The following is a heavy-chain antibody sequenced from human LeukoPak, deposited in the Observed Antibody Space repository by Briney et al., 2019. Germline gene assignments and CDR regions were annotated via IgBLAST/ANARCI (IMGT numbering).Heavy chain of an antibody. CDR2: INHDGSLR. CDR3: ARDVSSLGDS. V-gene: IGHV3-74*01. J-gene: IGHJ4*02. CDR1: GPTFRNAF. Sequence: PGGSLRLSCAASGPTFRNAFMNWVRQAPGKGLVWVSHINHDGSLRNYADSVQGRFTVSRDIAKNTLYLHMNSLGADDTATYYCARDVSSLGDSWGQGTLVTDSS. D-gene: IGHD5/OR15-5a*01.